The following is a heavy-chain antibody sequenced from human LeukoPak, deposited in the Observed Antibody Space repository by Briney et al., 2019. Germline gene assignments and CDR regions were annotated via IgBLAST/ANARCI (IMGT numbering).Heavy chain of an antibody. CDR3: GRSEDAFDI. CDR2: ISHSGTT. CDR1: GGSITSGGFY. Sequence: SETLSLTCTVSGGSITSGGFYWNWIRQSPGKGLEWLGSISHSGTTYYNPSLKSRVTISVDTSMNQFSLKLSSVTAADTAVYYCGRSEDAFDIWGQGTMVTVSS. V-gene: IGHV4-30-2*06. J-gene: IGHJ3*02.